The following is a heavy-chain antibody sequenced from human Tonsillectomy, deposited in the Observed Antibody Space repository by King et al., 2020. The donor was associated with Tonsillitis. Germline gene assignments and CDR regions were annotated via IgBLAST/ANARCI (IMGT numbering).Heavy chain of an antibody. Sequence: QLQESGPGLVKPSETLSLTCAVSGYSISSGYYWGWIRQPPGKGLEWIGSIYHSGSTYYNPSLKSRVTISVDTSKNQFSLKLSSVTAADTAVYYCARDYEDGELKYYGMDGWGQGTTVTVSS. CDR1: GYSISSGYY. V-gene: IGHV4-38-2*02. D-gene: IGHD1-7*01. J-gene: IGHJ6*02. CDR3: ARDYEDGELKYYGMDG. CDR2: IYHSGST.